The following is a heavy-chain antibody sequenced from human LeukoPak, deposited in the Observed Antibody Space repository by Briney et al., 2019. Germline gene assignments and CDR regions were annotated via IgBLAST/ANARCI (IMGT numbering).Heavy chain of an antibody. CDR3: AATSPAGYCSGGSCYKIDY. J-gene: IGHJ4*02. V-gene: IGHV1-69*02. CDR2: IIPILGIA. CDR1: GGTFSSYT. Sequence: SVKVSCKASGGTFSSYTISWVRQAPGQGLEWMGRIIPILGIANYAQKFQGRVTITADKSTSTAYMELSSLRSEDTAVYYCAATSPAGYCSGGSCYKIDYWGQGTLVTVSS. D-gene: IGHD2-15*01.